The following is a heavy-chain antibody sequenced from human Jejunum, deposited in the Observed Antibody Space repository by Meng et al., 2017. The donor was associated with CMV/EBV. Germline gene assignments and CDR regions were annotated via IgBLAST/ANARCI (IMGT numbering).Heavy chain of an antibody. D-gene: IGHD3-3*01. V-gene: IGHV3-53*01. CDR3: ARDFWQQGYYYGMDV. CDR1: GFTVSSSY. J-gene: IGHJ6*02. Sequence: GFTVSSSYMSWGRQAPEKGLEWVSIIYSGGSTYYAGSVKGRFSISRDTSKNTLYLHMNSLRADDTAIYYCARDFWQQGYYYGMDVWGQGTTVTVSS. CDR2: IYSGGST.